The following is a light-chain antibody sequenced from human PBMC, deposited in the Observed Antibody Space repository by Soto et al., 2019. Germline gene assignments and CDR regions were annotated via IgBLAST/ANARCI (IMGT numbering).Light chain of an antibody. CDR2: EVS. CDR3: SSYTSSSALYV. Sequence: QSALAQPASVSGSPGQSISISCPGTSSDVGVYNYVSWYQQNTGKAPKLMVYEVSNRPSSVSNRFSGSKSGNTASLTISRLQAEDQAHYYCSSYTSSSALYVFRTGTKLTV. J-gene: IGLJ1*01. CDR1: SSDVGVYNY. V-gene: IGLV2-14*01.